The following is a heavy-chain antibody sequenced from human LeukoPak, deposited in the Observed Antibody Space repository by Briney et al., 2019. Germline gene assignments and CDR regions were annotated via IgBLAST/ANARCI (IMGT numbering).Heavy chain of an antibody. Sequence: GGSLRLSCAASGFTFSSYSMNWVRQAPGKGLEWVSSIRSSSSYIYYADSVKGRFTISRDNAKNSLYLQMNSLRAEDTAVYYCASVRNYYDSSGYFDYWGQGTLVTVSS. CDR2: IRSSSSYI. D-gene: IGHD3-22*01. V-gene: IGHV3-21*01. J-gene: IGHJ4*02. CDR3: ASVRNYYDSSGYFDY. CDR1: GFTFSSYS.